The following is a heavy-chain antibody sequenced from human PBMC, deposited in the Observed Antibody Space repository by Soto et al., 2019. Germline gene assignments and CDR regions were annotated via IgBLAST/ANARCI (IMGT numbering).Heavy chain of an antibody. CDR3: ARRNSGSYLEY. CDR2: IYPSDSDT. V-gene: IGHV5-51*01. CDR1: GYSFTNYW. Sequence: GESLKISCKGSGYSFTNYWIGWVRQMPGKGLEWMGIIYPSDSDTRYSPSFQGQVTISADKSISTAYLQWSSLKASDTAMYHCARRNSGSYLEYWGQGTLVTVSS. J-gene: IGHJ4*02. D-gene: IGHD1-26*01.